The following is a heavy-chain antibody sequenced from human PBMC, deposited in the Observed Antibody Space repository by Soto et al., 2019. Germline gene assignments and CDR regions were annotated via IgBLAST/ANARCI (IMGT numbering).Heavy chain of an antibody. V-gene: IGHV3-33*08. D-gene: IGHD4-17*01. CDR3: AREQTNRGTVTILYYYYGMDV. Sequence: LRLSCAASGFTFSSSAMSWFRQAPGKGLEWVAVIWYDGSNKYYADSVKGRFTISRDNSKNTLYLQMNSLRAEDTAVYYCAREQTNRGTVTILYYYYGMDVWGQGTTVTV. CDR1: GFTFSSSA. J-gene: IGHJ6*02. CDR2: IWYDGSNK.